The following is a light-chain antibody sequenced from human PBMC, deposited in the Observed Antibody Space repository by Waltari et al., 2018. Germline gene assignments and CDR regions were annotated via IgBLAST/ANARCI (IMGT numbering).Light chain of an antibody. J-gene: IGKJ2*01. CDR2: GAS. Sequence: ETVLTQSPGTLSLSPGERDTLSCRASQSVTSNYLAWYQQKPGQAPRLLIYGASSRAPGIPDRFSGSGSGTELTLTISRLEPEDFAVYYCQQYDNSPRYTFGQGTKLEIK. CDR3: QQYDNSPRYT. CDR1: QSVTSNY. V-gene: IGKV3-20*01.